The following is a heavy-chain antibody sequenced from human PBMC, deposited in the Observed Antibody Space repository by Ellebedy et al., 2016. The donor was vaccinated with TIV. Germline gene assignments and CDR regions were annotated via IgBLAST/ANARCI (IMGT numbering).Heavy chain of an antibody. Sequence: GESLKISCAASGFTFSSHWMHWVRQAPGKGLVWVSRINSDWSSTSYADSVKGRFTISRDNAKNTLYLQMNSLRAEDTAVYYCARGGGCGSGDCWAFDYWGQGTLVTVSS. V-gene: IGHV3-74*01. CDR3: ARGGGCGSGDCWAFDY. J-gene: IGHJ4*02. CDR2: INSDWSST. D-gene: IGHD2-21*02. CDR1: GFTFSSHW.